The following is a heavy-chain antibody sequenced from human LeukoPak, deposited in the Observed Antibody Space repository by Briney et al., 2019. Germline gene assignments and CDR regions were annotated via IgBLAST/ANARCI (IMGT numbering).Heavy chain of an antibody. CDR2: ISSSSSYI. CDR1: GFTFSSYS. V-gene: IGHV3-21*01. D-gene: IGHD3-10*01. CDR3: ARDLGSYYGSGSYYKFDY. Sequence: GGSLRLSCAASGFTFSSYSMNWVRQAPGKGLEWVSSISSSSSYIYYADSVKGRFTISRDNAKNSLYLQMNSLRAEDTAVYYCARDLGSYYGSGSYYKFDYWGQGTLVTVSS. J-gene: IGHJ4*02.